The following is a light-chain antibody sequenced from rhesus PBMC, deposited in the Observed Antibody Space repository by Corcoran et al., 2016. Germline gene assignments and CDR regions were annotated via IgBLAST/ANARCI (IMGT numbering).Light chain of an antibody. Sequence: EIVMTQSPATLSLSPGERATLSCRASQSVSSNLAWYQQKPGQAPRLLIYYASNRATGIPDRFSGSGSGTDFTLTNSSLEPEDVGVYYCQQYNNWNRFGQGTKVEIK. CDR3: QQYNNWNR. J-gene: IGKJ2*01. CDR1: QSVSSN. V-gene: IGKV3-35*01. CDR2: YAS.